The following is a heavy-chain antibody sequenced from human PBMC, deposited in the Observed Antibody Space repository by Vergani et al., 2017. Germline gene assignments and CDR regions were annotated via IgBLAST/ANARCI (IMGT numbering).Heavy chain of an antibody. CDR3: ARGRARGYYECSGSLFDY. J-gene: IGHJ4*02. CDR2: INHSGST. V-gene: IGHV4-34*01. Sequence: QVQLQQWGSGLLKPSETLSLTCAVYGGSFSGYYWSWIRQPPGKGLEWIGEINHSGSTNYNPSLKSRVTISVDTSKNQFSLKLSSVTAADTAVYYCARGRARGYYECSGSLFDYWGQGTLVTVSS. D-gene: IGHD3-22*01. CDR1: GGSFSGYY.